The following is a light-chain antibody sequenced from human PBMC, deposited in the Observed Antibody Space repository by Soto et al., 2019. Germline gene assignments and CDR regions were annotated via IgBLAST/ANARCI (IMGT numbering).Light chain of an antibody. V-gene: IGKV1-12*01. Sequence: DIQMTQSPSSVSASVGDRVTITCRASQGISSWLAWYQQRPANAPKLLINAASSLQSGVPSRFSGSVSGTDFTLTISSLQPEDFATYYCQQSYTSPFTFGGGAKVGSK. CDR3: QQSYTSPFT. CDR1: QGISSW. J-gene: IGKJ4*01. CDR2: AAS.